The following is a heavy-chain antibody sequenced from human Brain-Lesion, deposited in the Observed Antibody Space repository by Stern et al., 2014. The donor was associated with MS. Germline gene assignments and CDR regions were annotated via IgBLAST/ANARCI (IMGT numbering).Heavy chain of an antibody. J-gene: IGHJ4*02. CDR1: RFTFRNYG. CDR3: AKGRFPYYYDTSGYYAPLDY. CDR2: ISYDGRNK. Sequence: VQLEESGGGAVQPGRSLRLSCAASRFTFRNYGLHWVRPAPGKGLEWVAGISYDGRNKYYADSVKGRFTISRDNSKNTLYLQMHSLRTEDTAVYYCAKGRFPYYYDTSGYYAPLDYWGQGTLVTVSS. V-gene: IGHV3-30*18. D-gene: IGHD3-22*01.